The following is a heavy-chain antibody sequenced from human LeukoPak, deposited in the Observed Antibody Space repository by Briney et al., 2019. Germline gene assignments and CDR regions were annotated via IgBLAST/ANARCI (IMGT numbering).Heavy chain of an antibody. J-gene: IGHJ4*02. D-gene: IGHD3-22*01. CDR2: ISSSTSYT. Sequence: GGSLRLSCAASGFTFSDYYMSWIRQAPGMGLEWVSYISSSTSYTNYADSVKGRFTISRDSAKNSLYLQMNSLRAEDTAVYFCARMVGRNAMIVAYWGQGTLVTVSS. V-gene: IGHV3-11*06. CDR3: ARMVGRNAMIVAY. CDR1: GFTFSDYY.